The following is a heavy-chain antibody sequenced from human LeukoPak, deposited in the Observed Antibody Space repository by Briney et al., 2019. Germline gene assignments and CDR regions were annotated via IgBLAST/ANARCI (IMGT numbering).Heavy chain of an antibody. CDR3: ARDPYSRSSGSGDY. Sequence: GKSLRLSCAASGFTFNSYGMHWVRQSPVKVLNWLAVIWYYGRNTHYADSVTGRFTISRDHARNTLFLQMNSLRAEDTAVYYCARDPYSRSSGSGDYWGQGTLVSVCS. D-gene: IGHD6-13*01. J-gene: IGHJ4*02. CDR2: IWYYGRNT. CDR1: GFTFNSYG. V-gene: IGHV3-33*01.